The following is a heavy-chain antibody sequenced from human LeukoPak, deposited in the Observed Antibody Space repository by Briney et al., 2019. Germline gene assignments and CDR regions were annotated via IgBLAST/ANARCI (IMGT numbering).Heavy chain of an antibody. CDR2: IKQDGSGE. V-gene: IGHV3-7*01. CDR3: ARAGAVAGTRAYFDN. D-gene: IGHD6-19*01. Sequence: GGSLRLSCAASGFTLSTYWMSWVRQGPGKGLEWVANIKQDGSGENYVDSVKGRFTISGDNAKNSLFLQMNSLRAEDTAVYYCARAGAVAGTRAYFDNWGQGTLVTVSS. CDR1: GFTLSTYW. J-gene: IGHJ4*02.